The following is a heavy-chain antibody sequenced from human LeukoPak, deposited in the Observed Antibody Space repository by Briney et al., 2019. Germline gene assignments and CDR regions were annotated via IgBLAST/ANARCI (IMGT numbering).Heavy chain of an antibody. CDR1: GFTFSSYG. V-gene: IGHV3-30*19. D-gene: IGHD1-26*01. CDR3: ARDLGAGWELPDY. Sequence: GRSLRLSCAASGFTFSSYGMHWVRQAPGKGLEWVAVMSPDGSNQDHAASVRGRFTISRDNSKNTLYLQMNSLSAEDTAVYYCARDLGAGWELPDYWGQGTLVTVSS. CDR2: MSPDGSNQ. J-gene: IGHJ4*02.